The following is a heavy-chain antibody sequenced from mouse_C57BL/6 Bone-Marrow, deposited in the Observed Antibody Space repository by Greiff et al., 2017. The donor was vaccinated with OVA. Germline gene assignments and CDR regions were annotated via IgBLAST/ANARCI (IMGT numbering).Heavy chain of an antibody. V-gene: IGHV3-1*01. CDR1: GYSITSGYD. CDR2: ISYSGST. Sequence: EVQLQESGPGMVKPSQSLSLTCTVTGYSITSGYDWHWIRHFPGNKLEWMGYISYSGSTNYNPSLKSRISITHDTSKNHFFLKLNSVTTEDTATYYCARDHGSSPYWYFDVWGTGTTVTGSS. CDR3: ARDHGSSPYWYFDV. D-gene: IGHD1-1*01. J-gene: IGHJ1*03.